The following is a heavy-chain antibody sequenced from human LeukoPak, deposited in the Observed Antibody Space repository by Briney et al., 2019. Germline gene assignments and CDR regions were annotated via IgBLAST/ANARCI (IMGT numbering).Heavy chain of an antibody. CDR3: ARVEGIKYYDFWSGLLD. J-gene: IGHJ4*02. Sequence: PSETLSLTCAVYGGSFSGYYWSWIRQPPGKGLEWIGEINHSGSTNYNPSLKSRVTISVDTSKNQFSLKLSSVTAADTAVYYCARVEGIKYYDFWSGLLDWGQGTLVTVSS. CDR1: GGSFSGYY. D-gene: IGHD3-3*01. V-gene: IGHV4-34*01. CDR2: INHSGST.